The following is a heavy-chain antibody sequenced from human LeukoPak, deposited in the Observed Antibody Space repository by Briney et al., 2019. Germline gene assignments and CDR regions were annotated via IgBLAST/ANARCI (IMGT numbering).Heavy chain of an antibody. CDR3: ARVTYYDFWSGYYFDY. CDR1: GGSISSYY. CDR2: IYTSGST. Sequence: SETLSLTCTVSGGSISSYYWSWIRQPAGKGLEWIGRIYTSGSTNYNPSLKSRVTMSVDTSKNQFSLKLSSVTAADTAVYYCARVTYYDFWSGYYFDYWGQGTLVTVSS. D-gene: IGHD3-3*01. J-gene: IGHJ4*02. V-gene: IGHV4-4*07.